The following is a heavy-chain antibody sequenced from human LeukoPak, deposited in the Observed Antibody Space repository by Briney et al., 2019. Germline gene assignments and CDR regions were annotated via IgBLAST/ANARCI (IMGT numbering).Heavy chain of an antibody. CDR3: VNLGYSD. CDR1: GFSFSAAW. J-gene: IGHJ4*02. Sequence: PGGSLRLSCEASGFSFSAAWMTWVHQAPGKGLEWVATIKNDGSDKYYVDSVKGRFTLSRDNAKNLVYLQMNSLRVEDTAVYYCVNLGYSDGGQGTLVTVSS. V-gene: IGHV3-7*01. CDR2: IKNDGSDK. D-gene: IGHD5-12*01.